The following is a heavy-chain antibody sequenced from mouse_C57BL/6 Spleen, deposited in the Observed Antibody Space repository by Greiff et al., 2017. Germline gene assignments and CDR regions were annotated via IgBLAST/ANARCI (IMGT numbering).Heavy chain of an antibody. Sequence: QVQLQQSGPELVKPGASVKISCKASGYAFSSSWRNWVKQRPGKGLEWIGRIYPGDGDTNYNGKFKGKATLTADQSSSTAYMQLSSLTSEDSAVYFCVDGYYDYWGQGTTLTVSS. J-gene: IGHJ2*01. CDR1: GYAFSSSW. V-gene: IGHV1-82*01. D-gene: IGHD2-3*01. CDR2: IYPGDGDT. CDR3: VDGYYDY.